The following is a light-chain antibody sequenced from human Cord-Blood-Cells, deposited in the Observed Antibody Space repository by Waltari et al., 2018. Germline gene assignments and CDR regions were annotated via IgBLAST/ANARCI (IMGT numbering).Light chain of an antibody. CDR3: QQYKNWPPIT. CDR1: QSVSSN. CDR2: GAS. J-gene: IGKJ5*01. Sequence: IVMTQSPATLSVSPGERANLSCRASQSVSSNLAWSQQKPGQAPRLLIYGASTRATGSPGRFSGSGSGTEFTLTVSSLQSEDFAVYYCQQYKNWPPITFGQGTRLEIK. V-gene: IGKV3-15*01.